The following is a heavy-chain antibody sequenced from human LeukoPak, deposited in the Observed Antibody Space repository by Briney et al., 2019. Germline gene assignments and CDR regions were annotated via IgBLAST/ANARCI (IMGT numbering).Heavy chain of an antibody. D-gene: IGHD4-23*01. J-gene: IGHJ4*02. CDR2: IWYDGSNK. Sequence: GRSLRLSCAASGFTFSSYGMPWVRQAPGKGLEWVAVIWYDGSNKYYADSVKGRFTISRDNSKNTLYLQINSLRTKDTAVYYCARDWRDYGGNPLYYFDYWGQGTLVTVSS. CDR3: ARDWRDYGGNPLYYFDY. V-gene: IGHV3-33*01. CDR1: GFTFSSYG.